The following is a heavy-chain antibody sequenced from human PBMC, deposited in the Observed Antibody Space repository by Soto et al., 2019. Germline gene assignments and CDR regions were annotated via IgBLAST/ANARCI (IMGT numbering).Heavy chain of an antibody. CDR1: GYTFTSYY. CDR2: INPSGGST. Sequence: QVQLVQSGAEVKKPGASVKVSCKASGYTFTSYYMHWVRQAPGQGLEWMGIINPSGGSTSYAQKFQGGVTMTRDTSTSTVYMELSSLRSEDTAVYYCARTAAARLLHYWFDPWGQGTLVTVSS. CDR3: ARTAAARLLHYWFDP. D-gene: IGHD6-13*01. V-gene: IGHV1-46*03. J-gene: IGHJ5*02.